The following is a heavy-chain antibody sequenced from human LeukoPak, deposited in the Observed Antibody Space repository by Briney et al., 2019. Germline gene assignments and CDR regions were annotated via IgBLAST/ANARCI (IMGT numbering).Heavy chain of an antibody. CDR2: ISGNTYST. CDR3: AKGGLHYYDSDYSYDGS. CDR1: GFTFTSYA. J-gene: IGHJ5*02. Sequence: PGGFLRLSCAASGFTFTSYAMSWVRQAPGRGLEWVSTISGNTYSTFYADSVKGRFTISRDNSDNTLYLQLNSLRAEDTAVYYCAKGGLHYYDSDYSYDGSWGQGTLVTVSS. D-gene: IGHD3-22*01. V-gene: IGHV3-23*01.